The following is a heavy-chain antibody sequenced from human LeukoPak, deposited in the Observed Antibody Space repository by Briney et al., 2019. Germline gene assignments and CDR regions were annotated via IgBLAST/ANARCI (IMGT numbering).Heavy chain of an antibody. Sequence: SETLSLTCIVSGGSISTHYWSWIRQPPGKGLEWIGYIYYSGNTKYNPSLKSRVSISVDTSKNQFSLKLSSVTAADTAVYYCARDRYGDYGDGFDYWGQGTLVTVSS. CDR1: GGSISTHY. V-gene: IGHV4-59*11. J-gene: IGHJ4*02. D-gene: IGHD4-17*01. CDR3: ARDRYGDYGDGFDY. CDR2: IYYSGNT.